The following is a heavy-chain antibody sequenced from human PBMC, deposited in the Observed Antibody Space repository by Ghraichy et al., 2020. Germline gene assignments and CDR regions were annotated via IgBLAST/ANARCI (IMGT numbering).Heavy chain of an antibody. CDR2: IYYSGST. CDR1: GGSISSYY. CDR3: ARAKQWLVLWYFDL. J-gene: IGHJ2*01. Sequence: SETLSLTCTVSGGSISSYYWSWIRQPPGKGLEWIGYIYYSGSTNYNPSLKSRVTISVDTSKNQFSLKLSSVTAADTAVYYCARAKQWLVLWYFDLWGRGTLVTVSS. V-gene: IGHV4-59*01. D-gene: IGHD6-19*01.